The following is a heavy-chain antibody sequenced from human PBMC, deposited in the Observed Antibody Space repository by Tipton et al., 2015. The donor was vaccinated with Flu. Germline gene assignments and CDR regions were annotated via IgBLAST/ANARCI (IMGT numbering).Heavy chain of an antibody. CDR1: GDSMSSYY. D-gene: IGHD4-17*01. CDR3: ARGAGAVTYVIYDY. V-gene: IGHV4-4*07. Sequence: TLSLTCTVSGDSMSSYYWSWIRQPAGKGLEWIGRIYTSGTAIYSPSLRSRVTMSIDTYKNNFSLTLRSETAADTAVYYCARGAGAVTYVIYDYWGQGTLVTVSS. CDR2: IYTSGTA. J-gene: IGHJ4*02.